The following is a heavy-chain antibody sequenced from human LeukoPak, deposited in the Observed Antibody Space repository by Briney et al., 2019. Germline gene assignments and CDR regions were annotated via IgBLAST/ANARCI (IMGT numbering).Heavy chain of an antibody. Sequence: ASVKVSCKASGYTFTSYGISWVRQAPGQGLEWIGRINAYNGNTNYAQKLQGRVTMTTDTSTSTAYMELRSLRSHDTAVYYCARWDSSGWYTLYYFDNWGQGTPVTVSS. CDR2: INAYNGNT. V-gene: IGHV1-18*01. CDR3: ARWDSSGWYTLYYFDN. CDR1: GYTFTSYG. J-gene: IGHJ4*02. D-gene: IGHD6-19*01.